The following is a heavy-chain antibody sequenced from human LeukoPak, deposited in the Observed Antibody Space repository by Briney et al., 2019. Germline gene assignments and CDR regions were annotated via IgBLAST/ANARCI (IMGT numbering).Heavy chain of an antibody. V-gene: IGHV3-15*01. CDR2: IKSKTDGGTT. CDR3: TTELRSNSWYSDDY. Sequence: GGSLRLSCAASGFTFSNAWMSWVRQAPGKGLEWVGRIKSKTDGGTTDYAAPVKGRFTISRDDSKNTLYLQMNSLKTEDTAVYYCTTELRSNSWYSDDYWGQGTLVTVSS. CDR1: GFTFSNAW. J-gene: IGHJ4*02. D-gene: IGHD6-13*01.